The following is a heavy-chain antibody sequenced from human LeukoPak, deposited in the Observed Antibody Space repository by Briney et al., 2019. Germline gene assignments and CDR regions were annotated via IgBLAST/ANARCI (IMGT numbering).Heavy chain of an antibody. CDR1: GLTFSTSG. V-gene: IGHV3-21*06. J-gene: IGHJ4*02. CDR3: ATETNGRHYDY. CDR2: IGPTGFDR. Sequence: GGSLRLSCTTSGLTFSTSGFNWVRQAPGKGLEWVASIGPTGFDRYHADSIKGRFTISRDNANNFLYLQIDSLRAEDTAVYYCATETNGRHYDYWGQGTLLTVSS. D-gene: IGHD1-14*01.